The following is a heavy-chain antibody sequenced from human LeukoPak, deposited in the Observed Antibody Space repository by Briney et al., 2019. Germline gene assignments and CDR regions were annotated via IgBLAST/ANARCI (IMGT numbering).Heavy chain of an antibody. J-gene: IGHJ6*03. CDR3: ARGSVHYYYYYMDV. V-gene: IGHV4-4*07. CDR2: IYTSGST. D-gene: IGHD3-3*01. Sequence: PSETLSRTCTVSGGSISSYYWSWIRQPAGKGLEWIGRIYTSGSTNYNPSLKSRVTMSVDTSKNQFSLKLSSVTAADTAVYYCARGSVHYYYYYMDVWGKGTTVTVSS. CDR1: GGSISSYY.